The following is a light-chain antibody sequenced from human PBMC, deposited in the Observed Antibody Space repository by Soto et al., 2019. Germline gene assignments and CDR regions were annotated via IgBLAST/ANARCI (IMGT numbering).Light chain of an antibody. CDR2: DVS. CDR1: SSDIGAWNY. Sequence: QSVLTQPASVSGSPGQSIAISCTGTSSDIGAWNYVSWYQQHPGKAPKLIIYDVSNRPSGISDPFSGSKSGYTASLTISGLQAEDEADYSCSSHTATESNVFGTGANLTVL. J-gene: IGLJ1*01. CDR3: SSHTATESNV. V-gene: IGLV2-14*01.